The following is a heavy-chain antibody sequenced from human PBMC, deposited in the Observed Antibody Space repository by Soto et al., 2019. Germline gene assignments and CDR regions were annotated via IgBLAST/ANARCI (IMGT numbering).Heavy chain of an antibody. J-gene: IGHJ4*02. CDR1: GFTFSSYA. CDR3: AKAYGATILGPFEY. Sequence: GGSLRPSCAASGFTFSSYALRRGRQAPGKGPEWVSALSGSGGRPYYADSVTGRFTIPRDNSKNTLYRQLNGWRAEDTAVYYWAKAYGATILGPFEYWGQGALVTVSS. D-gene: IGHD3-16*01. CDR2: LSGSGGRP. V-gene: IGHV3-23*01.